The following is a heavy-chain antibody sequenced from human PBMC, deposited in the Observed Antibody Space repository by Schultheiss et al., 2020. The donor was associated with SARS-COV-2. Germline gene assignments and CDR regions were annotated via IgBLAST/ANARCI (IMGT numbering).Heavy chain of an antibody. D-gene: IGHD5-18*01. CDR2: IKQDGSEK. V-gene: IGHV3-7*04. Sequence: GGSLRLSCAASGFTFSAYSMTWIRQAPGKGLEWVANIKQDGSEKYYADSVRGRFAISRDNSQNTLYLQMDSLRADDTAVYYCARGTLSGYSYGYDAFDIWGQGTMVTVSS. CDR3: ARGTLSGYSYGYDAFDI. CDR1: GFTFSAYS. J-gene: IGHJ3*02.